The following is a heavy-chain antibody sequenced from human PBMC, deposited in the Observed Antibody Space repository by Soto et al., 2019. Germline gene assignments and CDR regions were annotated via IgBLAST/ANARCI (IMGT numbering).Heavy chain of an antibody. CDR1: GFTFSSYG. V-gene: IGHV3-30*18. J-gene: IGHJ4*02. CDR3: AKAGPYDILTPKDY. D-gene: IGHD3-9*01. CDR2: ISYDGSNK. Sequence: GGSLRLSCAASGFTFSSYGMHWVRQAPGKGLEWVAVISYDGSNKYYADSVKGRFTISRDNSKNTLYLQMNSLRAEDTAVYYCAKAGPYDILTPKDYWGQGTLVTVSS.